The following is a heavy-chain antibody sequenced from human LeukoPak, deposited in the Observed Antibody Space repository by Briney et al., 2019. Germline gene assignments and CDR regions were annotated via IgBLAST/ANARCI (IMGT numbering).Heavy chain of an antibody. D-gene: IGHD3-10*01. Sequence: ASVKVSCKASGYTFTSYGISWVRQAPGQGLEWMGWISAYNGNTNYAQKLQGRVTMTTDTSTSTAYMELRSLRSDDTDVYYCARGGGLLWFGELPYWYFDLWGRGTLVTVSS. CDR2: ISAYNGNT. V-gene: IGHV1-18*01. J-gene: IGHJ2*01. CDR3: ARGGGLLWFGELPYWYFDL. CDR1: GYTFTSYG.